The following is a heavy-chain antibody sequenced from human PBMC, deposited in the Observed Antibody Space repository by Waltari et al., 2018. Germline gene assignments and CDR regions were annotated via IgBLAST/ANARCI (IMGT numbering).Heavy chain of an antibody. CDR1: GFTFSSYS. CDR3: AREGIVGAHFDY. J-gene: IGHJ4*02. V-gene: IGHV3-21*01. Sequence: EVQLVESGGGLVKPGGSLRLSCAASGFTFSSYSMNWVRQAPGKGLGWVSSISSSSYIYYADSVKGRFTISRDNAKNSLYLQMNSLRAEDTAVYYCAREGIVGAHFDYWGQGTLVTVSS. CDR2: ISSSSYI. D-gene: IGHD1-26*01.